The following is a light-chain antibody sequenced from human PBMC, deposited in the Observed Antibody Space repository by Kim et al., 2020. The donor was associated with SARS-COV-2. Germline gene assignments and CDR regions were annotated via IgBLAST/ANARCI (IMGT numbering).Light chain of an antibody. CDR1: QSITNY. CDR3: QQSYSTPLT. Sequence: DIQMTQSPSPLSASVGDRVTITCRASQSITNYLNWYQQKPGKAPQLLIYAASSLQGGVPSRFSGSGSATDFTLTINNLQPEDFATYYCQQSYSTPLTFGQGTKVDIK. CDR2: AAS. J-gene: IGKJ1*01. V-gene: IGKV1-39*01.